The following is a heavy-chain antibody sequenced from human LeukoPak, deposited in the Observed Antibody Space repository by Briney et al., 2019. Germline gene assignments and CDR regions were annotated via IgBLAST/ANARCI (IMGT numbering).Heavy chain of an antibody. CDR3: SREPNGDYIGAFEF. Sequence: GGSLRLSCGGPGVTFCNYAVMWGRQGSGEGVGWVSAITSAGAPRYAGSVKGRFTISRDNSKDTLDLQVKGLRAERRHHHFISREPNGDYIGAFEFWGQGTGVTVSS. D-gene: IGHD4-17*01. V-gene: IGHV3-23*01. J-gene: IGHJ3*01. CDR1: GVTFCNYA. CDR2: ITSAGAP.